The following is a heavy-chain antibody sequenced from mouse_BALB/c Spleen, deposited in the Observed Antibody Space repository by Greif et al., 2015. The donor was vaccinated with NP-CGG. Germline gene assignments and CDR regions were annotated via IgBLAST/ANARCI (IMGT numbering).Heavy chain of an antibody. CDR1: GFTFSSFG. CDR3: ARSGGGHDGWFAY. Sequence: EVNVVESGGGLVQPGGSRKLSCAASGFTFSSFGMHWVRQAPEKGLEWVAYISSGSSTIYYADTVKGRFTISRDNPKNTLFLQMTSLRSEDTAMYYCARSGGGHDGWFAYWGQGTLVTVSA. D-gene: IGHD1-1*02. CDR2: ISSGSSTI. V-gene: IGHV5-17*02. J-gene: IGHJ3*01.